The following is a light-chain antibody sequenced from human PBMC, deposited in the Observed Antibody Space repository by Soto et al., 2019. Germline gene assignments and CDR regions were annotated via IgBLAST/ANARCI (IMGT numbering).Light chain of an antibody. Sequence: QSVLTQPPSVSAAPGQKVTISCSGSSSNSGNNFVSWYQHLPGTAPKLLIYDNNKRPSVIPDRFSGTESGTSATLGITGLQTGDEAQYYCATWDSSLIAGVFGGGTKVTVI. V-gene: IGLV1-51*01. CDR2: DNN. CDR1: SSNSGNNF. J-gene: IGLJ2*01. CDR3: ATWDSSLIAGV.